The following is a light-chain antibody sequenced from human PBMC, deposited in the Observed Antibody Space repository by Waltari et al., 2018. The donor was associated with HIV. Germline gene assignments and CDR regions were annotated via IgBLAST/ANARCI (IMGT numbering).Light chain of an antibody. J-gene: IGLJ1*01. V-gene: IGLV2-23*02. CDR3: CSYAGTSPYV. Sequence: QSALTQPASVSGSPGQSITIPCTGTSSDIGSYNLVSWYQQHPGKAPKLMIYEVSKRPSGVSNRFSASKSGNTASLTISGLQAEDEADYYCCSYAGTSPYVFGTGTKVTVL. CDR2: EVS. CDR1: SSDIGSYNL.